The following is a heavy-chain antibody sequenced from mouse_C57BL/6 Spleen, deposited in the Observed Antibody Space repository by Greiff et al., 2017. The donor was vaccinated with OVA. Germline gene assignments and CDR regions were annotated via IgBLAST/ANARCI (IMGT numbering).Heavy chain of an antibody. CDR2: IHPSDSET. Sequence: VQLQQPGAELVRPGSSVKLSCKASGYTFTSYWMDWVKQRPGQGLEWIGNIHPSDSETHYNQKFKDKATLTVDKSSSTAYMQLSSLTSEDSAGYCCARGGWLLPFDYWGQGTTLTVSS. J-gene: IGHJ2*01. CDR1: GYTFTSYW. CDR3: ARGGWLLPFDY. D-gene: IGHD2-3*01. V-gene: IGHV1-61*01.